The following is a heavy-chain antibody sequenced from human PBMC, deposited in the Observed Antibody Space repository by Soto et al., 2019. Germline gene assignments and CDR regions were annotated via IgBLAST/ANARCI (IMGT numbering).Heavy chain of an antibody. V-gene: IGHV1-2*04. CDR1: GYTFTGYY. CDR2: INPNSGGT. J-gene: IGHJ6*02. D-gene: IGHD3-22*01. CDR3: ASSANGGYLGYYYGMDV. Sequence: ASVKVSCKASGYTFTGYYMHWVRQAPGQGLEWMGWINPNSGGTNYAQKFQGWVTVTRDTSISTAYMELSRLRSDDTAVYYCASSANGGYLGYYYGMDVWGQGTTVTVSS.